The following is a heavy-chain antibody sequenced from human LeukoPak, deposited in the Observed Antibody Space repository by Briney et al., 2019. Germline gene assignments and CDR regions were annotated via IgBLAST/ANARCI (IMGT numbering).Heavy chain of an antibody. J-gene: IGHJ4*02. V-gene: IGHV4-59*08. D-gene: IGHD5-12*01. CDR3: AREVPYSGYEMIDY. CDR1: GGSISSYY. Sequence: SETLSLTCTVSGGSISSYYWSWIRQPPGKGLEWIGYIYYSGSTNYNPSLKSRVTISVDTSKNQFSLKLSSVTAADTAVYYCAREVPYSGYEMIDYWGQGTLVTVSS. CDR2: IYYSGST.